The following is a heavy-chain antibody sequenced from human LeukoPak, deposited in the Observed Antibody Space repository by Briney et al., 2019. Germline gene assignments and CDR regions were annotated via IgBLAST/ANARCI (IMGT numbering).Heavy chain of an antibody. D-gene: IGHD1-1*01. J-gene: IGHJ4*02. Sequence: SQTLSLTCAISGDSVSSNSTAWNWIRQSPSRGLEWLGRTYYRSKWYNDYAVFLKSRITINPDTSKNQFSLQLNSVTPEDTALYYCARDFAGIGGYFDFWGQGTLVTVSS. CDR3: ARDFAGIGGYFDF. V-gene: IGHV6-1*01. CDR2: TYYRSKWYN. CDR1: GDSVSSNSTA.